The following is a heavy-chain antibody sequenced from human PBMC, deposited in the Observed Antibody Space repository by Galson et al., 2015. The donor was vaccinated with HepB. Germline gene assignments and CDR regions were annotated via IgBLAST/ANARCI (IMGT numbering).Heavy chain of an antibody. CDR2: IKSKTDGGTT. J-gene: IGHJ5*02. CDR1: GFAFSNAW. Sequence: SLRLSCAASGFAFSNAWMNWVRQAPGKGLEWVGRIKSKTDGGTTDYAAPVKGRFTISRDDSKNTLYLQMNSLKTEDTAVYYCTTEIVVVPAAMLSDSTLNWFDPWGQGTLVTVSS. V-gene: IGHV3-15*07. CDR3: TTEIVVVPAAMLSDSTLNWFDP. D-gene: IGHD2-2*01.